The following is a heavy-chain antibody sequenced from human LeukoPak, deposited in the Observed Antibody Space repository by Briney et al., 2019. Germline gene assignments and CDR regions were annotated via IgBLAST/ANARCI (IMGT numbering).Heavy chain of an antibody. CDR3: ARLQCYSTSCQSNFEF. J-gene: IGHJ4*02. Sequence: PGGSLTLSCAASGLTYKAYWMAWVRQAPGKGREWVANINHEGSEKYYVDSVEGRLTISRDNAENTLYLQMNSLTVEDTAVSYCARLQCYSTSCQSNFEFWGQGNLVTVSS. CDR1: GLTYKAYW. D-gene: IGHD2-2*01. V-gene: IGHV3-7*01. CDR2: INHEGSEK.